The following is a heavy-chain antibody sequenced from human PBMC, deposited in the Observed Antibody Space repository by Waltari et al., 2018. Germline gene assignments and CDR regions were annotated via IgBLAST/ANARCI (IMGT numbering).Heavy chain of an antibody. J-gene: IGHJ4*02. CDR1: GYTLTELS. CDR3: ATILGYCSSTSCLLPNY. V-gene: IGHV1-24*01. Sequence: QVQLVPSGAAVKKPGASVTVSCKVSGYTLTELSMHWVRPAPGKGLEWMGGFDPEDGETIYAQKFQGRVTMTEDTSTDTAYMELSSLRSEDTAVYYCATILGYCSSTSCLLPNYWGQGTLVTVSS. CDR2: FDPEDGET. D-gene: IGHD2-2*01.